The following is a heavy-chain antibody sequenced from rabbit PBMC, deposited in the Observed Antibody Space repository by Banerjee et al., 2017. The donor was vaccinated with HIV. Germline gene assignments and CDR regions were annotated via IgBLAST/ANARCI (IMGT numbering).Heavy chain of an antibody. D-gene: IGHD1-1*01. V-gene: IGHV1S45*01. J-gene: IGHJ4*01. CDR2: IVAGSSGST. CDR3: ARAGGFENYFNL. Sequence: EQLVESGGGLVQPEGSLTLTCKASGFTLSNDYYMCWVRQAPGKGLEWIGCIVAGSSGSTYYASWAKGRFTISKTSSTTVTLQMTSLTAADTATYFCARAGGFENYFNLWGPGTLVTVS. CDR1: GFTLSNDYY.